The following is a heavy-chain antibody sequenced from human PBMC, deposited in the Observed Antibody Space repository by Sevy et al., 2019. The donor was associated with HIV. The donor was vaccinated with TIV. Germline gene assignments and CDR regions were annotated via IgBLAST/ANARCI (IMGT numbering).Heavy chain of an antibody. J-gene: IGHJ4*02. D-gene: IGHD2-15*01. CDR2: IYSGGST. CDR3: AREGYCSGGSCYSDY. CDR1: GFTVSSNY. Sequence: GGSLRLSCAASGFTVSSNYMSWVRQAPGKELEWVSVIYSGGSTYYEDSVKGRFTISRDNSKNTLYLQMNILRAEDTAVYYCAREGYCSGGSCYSDYWGQGTLVTVSS. V-gene: IGHV3-53*01.